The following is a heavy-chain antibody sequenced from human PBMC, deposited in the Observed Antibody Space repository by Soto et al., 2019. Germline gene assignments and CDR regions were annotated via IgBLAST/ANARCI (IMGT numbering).Heavy chain of an antibody. Sequence: PCGSLRLSCAACGVTFRSYAMHGVRQAPGKGLEWVGVISHDGSNKYYADSVKGRFTISRDNSKNQLYLQMNSMRAEDTAVYYCARGSRPTYYYYGLDVWGQGTTVTVSS. CDR3: ARGSRPTYYYYGLDV. V-gene: IGHV3-30-3*01. CDR2: ISHDGSNK. D-gene: IGHD6-6*01. CDR1: GVTFRSYA. J-gene: IGHJ6*02.